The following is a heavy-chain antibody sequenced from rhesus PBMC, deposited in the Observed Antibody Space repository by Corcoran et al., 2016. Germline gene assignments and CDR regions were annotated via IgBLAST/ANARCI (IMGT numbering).Heavy chain of an antibody. CDR3: ARYGSNYGYY. CDR2: IDGNSAST. V-gene: IGHV4-73*01. CDR1: GGSITGYS. D-gene: IGHD4-29*01. J-gene: IGHJ4*01. Sequence: QVKLQQWGEGLVKPSEPLSLTCAVYGGSITGYSWSWLRQPPGKGLEWIGNIDGNSASTNYNPSLKNLVTISKDTSKNQFSLKLSSVTAADTAVYYCARYGSNYGYYWGQGVLVTVSS.